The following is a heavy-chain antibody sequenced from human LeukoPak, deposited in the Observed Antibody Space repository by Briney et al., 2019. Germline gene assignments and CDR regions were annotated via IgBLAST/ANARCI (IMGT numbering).Heavy chain of an antibody. CDR2: IRHDASIK. CDR3: ARGTPSSSGWLYYGMDV. V-gene: IGHV3-30*02. D-gene: IGHD6-19*01. Sequence: GGSLRLSCAASGFDFSNYAMNWVRRAPSKGLEWVAFIRHDASIKYYADSIKGRFTISRDNSKNTLYLQMNSLRAEDTAVYYCARGTPSSSGWLYYGMDVWGQGTTVTVSS. CDR1: GFDFSNYA. J-gene: IGHJ6*02.